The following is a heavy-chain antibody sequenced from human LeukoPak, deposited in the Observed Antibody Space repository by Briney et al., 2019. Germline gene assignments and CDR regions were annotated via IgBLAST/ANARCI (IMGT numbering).Heavy chain of an antibody. CDR1: GFSFSSYG. CDR3: AKRGYSSSWYICDY. CDR2: ISYDGSNK. D-gene: IGHD6-13*01. Sequence: PGGSLRLSCAASGFSFSSYGMHWVRQAPGKGLEWVAVISYDGSNKYYADSVKGRFTISRDNFKNTLYLQMDSLRAEDTAVYYCAKRGYSSSWYICDYWGQGTLVTVSS. J-gene: IGHJ4*02. V-gene: IGHV3-30*18.